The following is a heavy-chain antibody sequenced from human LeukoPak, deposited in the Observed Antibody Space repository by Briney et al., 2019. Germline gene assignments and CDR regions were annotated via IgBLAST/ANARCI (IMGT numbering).Heavy chain of an antibody. J-gene: IGHJ6*02. V-gene: IGHV3-23*01. CDR2: ISGSGGST. D-gene: IGHD2-2*01. CDR3: AKDQYPYCSSTSCYGMDV. CDR1: GFTFSSYT. Sequence: GGSLRLSCAASGFTFSSYTMSWVRQAPGKGLEWVSAISGSGGSTYYADSVKGRFTISRDNSKNTLYLQMNSLRAEDTAVYYCAKDQYPYCSSTSCYGMDVWGQGTTVTVSS.